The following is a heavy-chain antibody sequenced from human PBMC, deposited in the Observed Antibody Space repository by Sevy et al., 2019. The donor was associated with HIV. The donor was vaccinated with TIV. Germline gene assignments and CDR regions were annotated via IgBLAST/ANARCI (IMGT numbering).Heavy chain of an antibody. CDR2: IWFNGNDK. J-gene: IGHJ5*02. V-gene: IGHV3-33*01. CDR1: GFAFSYFG. Sequence: GGSLRLSCAASGFAFSYFGMHWVRQAPGKGLEWVAVIWFNGNDKYYADSVKGRFTISRGTSKNTLYLEMNSLRAEDTAGYYGARDSDTSGPYGWFDPWGQGTLVTVSS. D-gene: IGHD3-22*01. CDR3: ARDSDTSGPYGWFDP.